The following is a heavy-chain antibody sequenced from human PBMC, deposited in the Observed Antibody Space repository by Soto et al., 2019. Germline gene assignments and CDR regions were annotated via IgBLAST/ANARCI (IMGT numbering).Heavy chain of an antibody. D-gene: IGHD1-26*01. J-gene: IGHJ4*02. CDR2: IYYSGTT. Sequence: SETLSLTCAVSGYSISSSNWWGWIRQPPGKGLEWIGYIYYSGTTYYNPSLKSRVTMSVDTSKNQFSLKLTSVTAVDTAVYYCARREINGLIDYWGQGPLVTVSS. CDR1: GYSISSSNW. CDR3: ARREINGLIDY. V-gene: IGHV4-28*01.